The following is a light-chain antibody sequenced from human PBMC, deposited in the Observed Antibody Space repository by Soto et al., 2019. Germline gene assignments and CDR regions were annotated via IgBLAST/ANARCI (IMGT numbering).Light chain of an antibody. CDR1: TSNIGTSYD. J-gene: IGLJ1*01. CDR3: QSYDINLRLYV. CDR2: GNS. V-gene: IGLV1-40*01. Sequence: SVLTQPPSVSGAPGQRGTISCSGSTSNIGTSYDVYWYQHLPGTAPKLLIYGNSNRPSGVPDRFSGSKAGTSASLAITGLQAEDEADYYCQSYDINLRLYVFGTGTKVTVL.